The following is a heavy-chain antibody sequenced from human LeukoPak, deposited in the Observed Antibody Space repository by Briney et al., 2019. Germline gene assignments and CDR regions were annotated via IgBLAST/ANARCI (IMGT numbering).Heavy chain of an antibody. V-gene: IGHV4-34*01. D-gene: IGHD3-10*01. CDR3: ARQERITMVRGVADY. CDR2: INHSGST. J-gene: IGHJ4*02. CDR1: GGSFSGYY. Sequence: SETLSLTCAVYGGSFSGYYWSWIRQPPGKGLEWIGEINHSGSTNYNPSLKSRVTISVDTSKNQFSLKLSSVTAADTAVYYCARQERITMVRGVADYWGQGTLVTVSS.